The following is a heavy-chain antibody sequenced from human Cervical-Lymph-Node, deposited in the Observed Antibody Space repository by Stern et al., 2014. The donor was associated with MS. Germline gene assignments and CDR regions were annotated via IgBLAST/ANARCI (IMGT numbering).Heavy chain of an antibody. D-gene: IGHD2-2*01. CDR1: GFTFSSYG. CDR2: ISYDGSNK. V-gene: IGHV3-30*18. J-gene: IGHJ4*02. CDR3: AKESGYQLLLRFAY. Sequence: QVQLVESGGGVVQPGRSLRLSCAASGFTFSSYGMHWVRQAPGKGLEGVAVISYDGSNKYYADSVKGRFTISRDNSKNTLYLQMNSLRAEDTAVYYCAKESGYQLLLRFAYWGQGTLVTVSS.